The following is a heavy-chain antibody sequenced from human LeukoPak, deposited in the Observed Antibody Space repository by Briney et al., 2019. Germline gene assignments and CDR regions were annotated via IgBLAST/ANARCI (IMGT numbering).Heavy chain of an antibody. J-gene: IGHJ4*02. D-gene: IGHD3-16*02. CDR3: EKTPGKELSSPPFDY. V-gene: IGHV3-23*01. CDR1: GFTFSSYA. CDR2: MSGSGGST. Sequence: PGGSLRLSCAASGFTFSSYAMSWVRQPPGKGLGWVSVMSGSGGSTYYADSVKGRFTISRDNSKNTLYLQMNSLRAADTAVYCCEKTPGKELSSPPFDYWGQGTLVTVSS.